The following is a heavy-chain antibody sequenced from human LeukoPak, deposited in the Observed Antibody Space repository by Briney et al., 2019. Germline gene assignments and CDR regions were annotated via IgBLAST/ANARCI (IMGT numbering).Heavy chain of an antibody. CDR3: AREGDSGMDV. Sequence: GGSLRLSCAASGFTFSSYEMNWVRQARGKGVEGVSYISRSGSTIYYADSVKGRFTISRDNAKNSLYLQMNSLRAEDTAVYYCAREGDSGMDVWGQGTTVTVSS. CDR1: GFTFSSYE. CDR2: ISRSGSTI. J-gene: IGHJ6*02. V-gene: IGHV3-48*03. D-gene: IGHD1-26*01.